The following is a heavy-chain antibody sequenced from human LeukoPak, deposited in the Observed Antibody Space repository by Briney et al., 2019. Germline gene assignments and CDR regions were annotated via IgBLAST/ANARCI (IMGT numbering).Heavy chain of an antibody. CDR2: ISSSSSTI. CDR1: GFTFGDYA. V-gene: IGHV3-48*01. D-gene: IGHD3-9*01. Sequence: GGSLRLSCTASGFTFGDYAMSWFRQAPEKGLEWVSYISSSSSTIYYADSVKGRFTISRDNAKKSLYLQMNSLRAEDTAVYYCAREDDMDYWGQGTLVTVSS. J-gene: IGHJ4*02. CDR3: AREDDMDY.